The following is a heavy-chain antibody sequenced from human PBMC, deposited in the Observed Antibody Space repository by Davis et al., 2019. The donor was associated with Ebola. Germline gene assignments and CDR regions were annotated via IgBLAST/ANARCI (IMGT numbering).Heavy chain of an antibody. Sequence: ASVKVSCKASGYTFTSYDINWVRQATGQGLEWMGWMNPNSGNTGYAQKFQGRVTMTRNTSISTAYMELSSLRSEDTAVYYCARMPTMVRGGHYFDSWGQGTLVTVSS. V-gene: IGHV1-8*01. J-gene: IGHJ4*02. CDR2: MNPNSGNT. CDR3: ARMPTMVRGGHYFDS. D-gene: IGHD3-10*01. CDR1: GYTFTSYD.